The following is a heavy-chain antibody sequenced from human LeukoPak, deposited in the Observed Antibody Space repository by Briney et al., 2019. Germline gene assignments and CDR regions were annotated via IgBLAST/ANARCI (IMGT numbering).Heavy chain of an antibody. Sequence: GGSLRLSCAASGFTLSSYWMHWVRQAPGKGRVWVSRINSDGSSTRYADSVKGRFTISRDNAKNTLYLQMSSLRAEDTAVYYCARDTFGGRFDPWGQGTLVTVSS. CDR3: ARDTFGGRFDP. CDR2: INSDGSST. J-gene: IGHJ5*02. D-gene: IGHD3-16*01. V-gene: IGHV3-74*01. CDR1: GFTLSSYW.